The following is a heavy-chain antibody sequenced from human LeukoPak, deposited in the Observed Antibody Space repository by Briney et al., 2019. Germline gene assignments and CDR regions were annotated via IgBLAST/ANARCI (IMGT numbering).Heavy chain of an antibody. CDR3: ARSAGTALLIDY. V-gene: IGHV4-59*01. D-gene: IGHD6-19*01. CDR1: GVSISSYY. J-gene: IGHJ4*02. Sequence: SETLSLTCTVSGVSISSYYWSWIRQPPGKGLEWIGYIYYSGSTNYNPSLKSRVTISVDTSKNQFSLKLSSVTAADTAVYYCARSAGTALLIDYWGQGTLVTVSS. CDR2: IYYSGST.